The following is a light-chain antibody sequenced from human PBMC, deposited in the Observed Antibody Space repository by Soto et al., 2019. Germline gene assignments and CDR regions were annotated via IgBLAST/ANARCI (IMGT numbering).Light chain of an antibody. V-gene: IGKV1-6*01. Sequence: AIQMTQSPSSLSASIGDRVTVTFRASQGIGNNLGWYQQKPGKAPKLLIYAASSLQSGVPSRFSGSGSGTDFTLTISSLQPEDFATYYCLQHYNYPETFGQGTKVDIK. J-gene: IGKJ1*01. CDR3: LQHYNYPET. CDR1: QGIGNN. CDR2: AAS.